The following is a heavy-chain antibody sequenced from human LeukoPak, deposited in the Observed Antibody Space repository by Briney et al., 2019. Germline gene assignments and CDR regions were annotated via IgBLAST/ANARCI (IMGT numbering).Heavy chain of an antibody. J-gene: IGHJ6*02. D-gene: IGHD2-2*01. V-gene: IGHV1-2*02. CDR1: GYTFTGYY. CDR3: ARDVGYCSSTSCHQYYYYGMDA. CDR2: INPNSGGT. Sequence: GASVKVSCKASGYTFTGYYMHWVRQAPGQGLEWMGWINPNSGGTNYAQKFQGRVTMTRDTSISTAYMELSRLRSDDTAVYYCARDVGYCSSTSCHQYYYYGMDAWGQGTTVTVSS.